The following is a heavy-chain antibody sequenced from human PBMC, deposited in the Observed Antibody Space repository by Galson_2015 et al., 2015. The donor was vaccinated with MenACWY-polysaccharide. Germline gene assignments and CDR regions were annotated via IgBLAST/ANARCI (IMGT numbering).Heavy chain of an antibody. CDR1: GGSFSGYY. V-gene: IGHV4-34*01. J-gene: IGHJ4*02. D-gene: IGHD6-19*01. CDR3: ARRYSSGWYYFDT. Sequence: ETLSLTCAVNGGSFSGYYWTWIRQPPGKGLEWIGEINSSGSTNYNPSLKSRVTISIDTFKNQFSLKVNSVTAADTAVYYCARRYSSGWYYFDTWGQGTLVIVSS. CDR2: INSSGST.